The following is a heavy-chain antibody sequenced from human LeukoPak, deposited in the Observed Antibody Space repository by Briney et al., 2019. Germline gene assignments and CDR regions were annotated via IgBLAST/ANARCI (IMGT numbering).Heavy chain of an antibody. CDR3: ASGCSSTSCYLFRY. J-gene: IGHJ4*02. D-gene: IGHD2-2*01. V-gene: IGHV1-69*06. Sequence: SVKVSCKASGGTFSSYAISWVRQAPGQGLEWMGGIIPIFGTANYAQKFQGRVTITADKSTSTAYMELSSLRSEDTAVYYCASGCSSTSCYLFRYWGQGTLVTVSS. CDR1: GGTFSSYA. CDR2: IIPIFGTA.